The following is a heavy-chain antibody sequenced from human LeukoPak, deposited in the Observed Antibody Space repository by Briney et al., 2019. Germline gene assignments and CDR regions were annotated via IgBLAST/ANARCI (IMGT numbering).Heavy chain of an antibody. Sequence: PSETLSLTCTVSGGSIRSYYWNWIRQPPGKGLEWIGYIYYTGSTNYNPSLKSRVTISLDTSKNQFSLKLSSVTAADTAVYYCARAYDAFDIWGQGTMVTVPS. CDR2: IYYTGST. J-gene: IGHJ3*02. CDR3: ARAYDAFDI. CDR1: GGSIRSYY. V-gene: IGHV4-59*08.